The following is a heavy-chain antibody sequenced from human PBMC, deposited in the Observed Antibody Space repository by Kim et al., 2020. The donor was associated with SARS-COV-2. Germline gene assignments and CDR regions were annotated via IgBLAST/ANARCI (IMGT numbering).Heavy chain of an antibody. D-gene: IGHD6-19*01. V-gene: IGHV3-7*01. CDR2: IKQDGSEK. CDR3: ARDCPGGGWDYYYYGMDV. Sequence: GGSLRLSCAASGFTFSSYWMSWVRQAPGKGLEWVANIKQDGSEKYYVDSVKGRFTISRDNAKNSLYLQMNSLRAEDTAVYYCARDCPGGGWDYYYYGMDVWGQGTTVTVSS. J-gene: IGHJ6*02. CDR1: GFTFSSYW.